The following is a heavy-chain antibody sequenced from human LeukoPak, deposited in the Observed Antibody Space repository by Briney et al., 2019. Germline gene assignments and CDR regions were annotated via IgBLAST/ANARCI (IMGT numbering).Heavy chain of an antibody. D-gene: IGHD2-2*01. CDR3: ASHPVGSKPTDY. CDR2: IYYSGST. J-gene: IGHJ4*02. Sequence: SETLSLTCTVSGGSISSSSYYWGWIRQPPGKGLEWIGTIYYSGSTYYNPSLKSRATISFDTSKNQFSLKLSSVTAAATAVYYCASHPVGSKPTDYWGQGTLVTVSS. V-gene: IGHV4-39*01. CDR1: GGSISSSSYY.